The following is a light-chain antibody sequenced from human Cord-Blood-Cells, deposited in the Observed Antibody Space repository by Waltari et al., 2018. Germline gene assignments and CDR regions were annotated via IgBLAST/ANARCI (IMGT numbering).Light chain of an antibody. V-gene: IGKV1-9*01. J-gene: IGKJ1*01. CDR3: QQLNSYPWT. Sequence: DIHLTQSPSFLSASVGDSVTITCQASQGIRSYLAPYQQKPGKARKRLIYAASTLQSGVPSRFSGSGAGAEFTLTSSSLQPEDFATYCGQQLNSYPWTFEEGPKVEIK. CDR2: AAS. CDR1: QGIRSY.